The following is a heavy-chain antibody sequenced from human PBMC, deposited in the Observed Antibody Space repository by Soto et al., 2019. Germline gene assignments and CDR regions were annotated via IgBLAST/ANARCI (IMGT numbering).Heavy chain of an antibody. V-gene: IGHV3-33*01. CDR2: IWYDGSNK. D-gene: IGHD3-16*01. J-gene: IGHJ6*02. CDR1: GFTFSSYG. CDR3: ARDLYDYVWGTTSSQGMDV. Sequence: GGSLRLSCAASGFTFSSYGMHWVRQAPGKGLEWVAVIWYDGSNKYYADSVKGRFTISRDNSKNTLYLQMNSLRAEDTAVYYCARDLYDYVWGTTSSQGMDVWGQGTTVTVSS.